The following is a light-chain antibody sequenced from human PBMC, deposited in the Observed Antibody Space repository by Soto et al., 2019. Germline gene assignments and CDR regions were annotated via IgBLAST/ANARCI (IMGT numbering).Light chain of an antibody. CDR2: GAS. Sequence: EIVLTQSPGTLSLSPGERATLSCRASQSVSSSYLAWYQQKPGQAPRLLIYGASSRATGIPDRFSGSGSGTDFTLTISRLEPEDFGVYYCQQYCSSRTFGPGTKVEI. CDR1: QSVSSSY. CDR3: QQYCSSRT. J-gene: IGKJ1*01. V-gene: IGKV3-20*01.